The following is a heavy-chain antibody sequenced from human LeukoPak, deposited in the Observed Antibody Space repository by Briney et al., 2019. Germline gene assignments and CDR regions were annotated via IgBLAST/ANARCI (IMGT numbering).Heavy chain of an antibody. CDR3: AREGNYYYYYGMDV. CDR1: GFTFSSYS. Sequence: PGGSLRLSCAASGFTFSSYSMNWVRQAPGKGLEWVSYISSSSSTIYYADSVKGRFTISRDNAKNSLYLQMNSLRAEDTAVYYCAREGNYYYYYGMDVWGQGTTVTVSS. J-gene: IGHJ6*02. CDR2: ISSSSSTI. V-gene: IGHV3-48*01. D-gene: IGHD3-10*01.